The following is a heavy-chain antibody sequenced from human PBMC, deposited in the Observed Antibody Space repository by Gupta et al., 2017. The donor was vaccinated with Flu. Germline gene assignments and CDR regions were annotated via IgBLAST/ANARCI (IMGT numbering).Heavy chain of an antibody. J-gene: IGHJ4*02. Sequence: APGKGLEWVSGISWNSGSIGYADSVKGRFTISRDNAKNSLYLQMNSLRAEDTALYYCAKGSGYYDSSGYYNYWGQGTLVTVSS. CDR3: AKGSGYYDSSGYYNY. V-gene: IGHV3-9*01. D-gene: IGHD3-22*01. CDR2: ISWNSGSI.